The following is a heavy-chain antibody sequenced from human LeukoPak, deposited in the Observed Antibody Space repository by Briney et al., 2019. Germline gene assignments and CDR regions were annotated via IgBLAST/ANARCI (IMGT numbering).Heavy chain of an antibody. Sequence: GASVKVSCKASGYSFIGYYMHWVRQAPGQGLEWMGWINTNTGNPTYAQGFTGRFVFSLDTSVSTAYLQISSLKAEDTAVYYCARDGTAVIAVAFSSYYYYMDVWGKGTTVTISS. D-gene: IGHD6-19*01. V-gene: IGHV7-4-1*02. J-gene: IGHJ6*03. CDR2: INTNTGNP. CDR3: ARDGTAVIAVAFSSYYYYMDV. CDR1: GYSFIGYY.